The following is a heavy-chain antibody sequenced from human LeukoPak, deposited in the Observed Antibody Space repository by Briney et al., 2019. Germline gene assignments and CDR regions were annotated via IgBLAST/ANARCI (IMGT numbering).Heavy chain of an antibody. CDR2: IIPIRGIA. CDR3: ASGTMGYFDY. D-gene: IGHD2-2*01. J-gene: IGHJ4*02. CDR1: GGTFGSYA. V-gene: IGHV1-69*04. Sequence: ASVKVSCTASGGTFGSYAISWVRQAPGQGLEWMGRIIPIRGIANYAQKFQGRVTITADKSTSTAYMELSSLRSEDTAVYYCASGTMGYFDYWGQGTLVTVSS.